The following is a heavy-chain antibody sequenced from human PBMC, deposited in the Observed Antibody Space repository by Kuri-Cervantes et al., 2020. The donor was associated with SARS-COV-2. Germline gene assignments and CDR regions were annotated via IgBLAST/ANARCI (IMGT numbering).Heavy chain of an antibody. V-gene: IGHV3-30-3*01. CDR3: AAEWSDAFDI. CDR1: GFTFSSYA. D-gene: IGHD2-8*01. Sequence: GESLKISCAASGFTFSSYAMHWVRQAPGKGLEWVAVISYDGSNKYYADSVKGRFTISRDNSKNTLYLQMNSLRAEDTAVYYCAAEWSDAFDIWGQGTMVTVSS. J-gene: IGHJ3*02. CDR2: ISYDGSNK.